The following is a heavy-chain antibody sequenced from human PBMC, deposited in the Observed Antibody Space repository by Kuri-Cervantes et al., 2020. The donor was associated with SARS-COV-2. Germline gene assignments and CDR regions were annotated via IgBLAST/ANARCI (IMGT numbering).Heavy chain of an antibody. D-gene: IGHD6-19*01. CDR2: IYYSGST. CDR1: GRSLSSSSYY. V-gene: IGHV4-39*01. Sequence: GSLRPSCTVSGRSLSSSSYYWGWLREPPGKGREWIGSIYYSGSTYYNPSLKSRVTISVDTSRNQFSLKLSSVTAADTAVYYCARHMAGAHDAFDIWGQGTMVTVSS. CDR3: ARHMAGAHDAFDI. J-gene: IGHJ3*02.